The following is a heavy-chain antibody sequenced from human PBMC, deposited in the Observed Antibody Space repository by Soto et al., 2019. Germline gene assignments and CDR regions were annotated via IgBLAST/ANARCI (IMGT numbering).Heavy chain of an antibody. Sequence: QLQLQESGPGLVKPSETLSLTCTVSGGSISSSSYYWGWIRQPPGKGLEWIGRIYYSGSTYYNPSLKSRVTISVDTSKNQFSLKLSSVTAADTAVYYCAMNYYGENWYFDLWGRGTLVTVSS. V-gene: IGHV4-39*01. CDR3: AMNYYGENWYFDL. CDR1: GGSISSSSYY. D-gene: IGHD3-22*01. J-gene: IGHJ2*01. CDR2: IYYSGST.